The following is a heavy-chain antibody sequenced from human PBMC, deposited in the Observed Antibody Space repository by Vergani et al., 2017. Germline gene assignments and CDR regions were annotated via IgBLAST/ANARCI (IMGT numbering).Heavy chain of an antibody. CDR2: INHSGST. Sequence: QVQLQESGPGLVKPSETLSLTCTVSGGSISSYYWSWIRQPPGKGLEWIGEINHSGSTNYNPSLKSRVTISVDTSKNQFSLKLSSVTAADTAVYYCARERRTYYDILTGYYKGYFDYWGQGTLVTVSS. D-gene: IGHD3-9*01. CDR1: GGSISSYY. J-gene: IGHJ4*02. V-gene: IGHV4-59*12. CDR3: ARERRTYYDILTGYYKGYFDY.